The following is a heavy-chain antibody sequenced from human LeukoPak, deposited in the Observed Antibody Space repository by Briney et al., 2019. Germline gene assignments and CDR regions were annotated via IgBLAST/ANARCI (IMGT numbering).Heavy chain of an antibody. CDR1: GFTFSSYE. V-gene: IGHV3-48*03. CDR3: ARDVSNDDAFDI. CDR2: ISSSGSTI. D-gene: IGHD1-1*01. Sequence: PGGSLRLSCAASGFTFSSYEMNWVRQAPGKGLEWVSYISSSGSTIYYADSVKGRFTISRDYAKNSLYLQMNSLRAEDTAVYYCARDVSNDDAFDIWGQGTMVTVSS. J-gene: IGHJ3*02.